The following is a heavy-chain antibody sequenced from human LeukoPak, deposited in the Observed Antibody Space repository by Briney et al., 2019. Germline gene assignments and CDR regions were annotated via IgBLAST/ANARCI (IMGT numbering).Heavy chain of an antibody. J-gene: IGHJ4*02. CDR2: IYYSGST. D-gene: IGHD4-17*01. Sequence: SETLSLTCTVSGGSISSSSYYWGWIRQPPGKGLEWIGSIYYSGSTYYNPSLKSRVTISVDTSKNQFSLKLSSVTAADTAVYYCARDYGDYAPPVWAFDYWGQGTLVTVSS. V-gene: IGHV4-39*07. CDR3: ARDYGDYAPPVWAFDY. CDR1: GGSISSSSYY.